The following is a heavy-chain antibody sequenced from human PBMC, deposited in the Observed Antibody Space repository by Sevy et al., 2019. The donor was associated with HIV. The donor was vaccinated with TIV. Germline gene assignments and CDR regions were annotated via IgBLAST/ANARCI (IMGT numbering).Heavy chain of an antibody. CDR1: GGTFSSYG. Sequence: ASVKVSCKASGGTFSSYGINWVRQAPGQGLEWMGRIIPMFDTATYAQKFQGRVTVSADKSTSTAYMELSSLRSDDTAIYYCARDHRISMVRGVGALDIWGQGTTVTVSS. V-gene: IGHV1-69*06. CDR3: ARDHRISMVRGVGALDI. CDR2: IIPMFDTA. J-gene: IGHJ3*02. D-gene: IGHD3-10*01.